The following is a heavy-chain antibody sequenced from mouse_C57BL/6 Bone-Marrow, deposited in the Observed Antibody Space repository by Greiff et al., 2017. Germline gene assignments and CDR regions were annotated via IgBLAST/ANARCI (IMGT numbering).Heavy chain of an antibody. CDR2: IHPNSGST. V-gene: IGHV1-64*01. D-gene: IGHD2-4*01. CDR3: ATPYYDYDSFDY. Sequence: QVQLQQPGAELVKPGASVKLSCKASGYTFTSYWMHWVKQRPGQGLEWIGMIHPNSGSTNYNEKFKSKATLTVDKSSSTAYMQLSSLTSDDSAVYYCATPYYDYDSFDYWCQGTTLTVSS. CDR1: GYTFTSYW. J-gene: IGHJ2*01.